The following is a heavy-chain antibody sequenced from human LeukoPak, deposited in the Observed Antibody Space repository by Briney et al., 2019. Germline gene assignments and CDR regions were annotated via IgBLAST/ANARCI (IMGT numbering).Heavy chain of an antibody. D-gene: IGHD2-15*01. V-gene: IGHV4-4*07. Sequence: PSERLSLTCTVSGGSISSYYWSWIRQPAGKGLEWIGRISTSGSTNYNPSLKSRVTMSVDTSKNQFSLKLSSVTAADTAVYYCARATPDIVVVVSSHHDAFDIWGQGTMVTASP. CDR2: ISTSGST. J-gene: IGHJ3*02. CDR3: ARATPDIVVVVSSHHDAFDI. CDR1: GGSISSYY.